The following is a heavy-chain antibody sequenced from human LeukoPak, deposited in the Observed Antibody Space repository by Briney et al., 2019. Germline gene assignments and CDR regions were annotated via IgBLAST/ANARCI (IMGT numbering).Heavy chain of an antibody. CDR2: ISSSSSYI. CDR3: ARDYEIY. Sequence: GALRLSCCGSGFTFRRYSIDWVPQAPGEGLEWVSSISSSSSYIYYGDSVKGRFTISRDNAKDSLYLQMNSLRAEDTAVYYCARDYEIYWGQGTLVTVSS. V-gene: IGHV3-21*01. J-gene: IGHJ4*02. D-gene: IGHD5-12*01. CDR1: GFTFRRYS.